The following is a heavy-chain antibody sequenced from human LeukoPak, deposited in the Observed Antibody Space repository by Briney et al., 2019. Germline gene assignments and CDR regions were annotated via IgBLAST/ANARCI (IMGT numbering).Heavy chain of an antibody. CDR3: ATESSGALDF. V-gene: IGHV3-69-1*01. CDR1: GFTFSNTF. D-gene: IGHD1-26*01. J-gene: IGHJ4*02. Sequence: KPGGSLRLSCATSGFTFSNTFLNWVRQAPGKGLQYVSSIDTVDYTYYADSVKGRFTISRDNAKNSLYLQINSLRAEDTAVYYCATESSGALDFWGQGTLVTVSS. CDR2: IDTVDYT.